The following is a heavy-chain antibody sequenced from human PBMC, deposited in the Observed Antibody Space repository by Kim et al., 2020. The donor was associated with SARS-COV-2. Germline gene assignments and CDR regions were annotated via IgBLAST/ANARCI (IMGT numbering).Heavy chain of an antibody. CDR2: MYYSRST. CDR1: GGSISSSSYY. CDR3: ARHELWHSPSDY. D-gene: IGHD5-18*01. Sequence: SETLSLICTVSGGSISSSSYYWGWIRQPPGKGLEWIGSMYYSRSTYYNSSLKSRVTISVDTSKNQFSLILSSVTAADTAVYYCARHELWHSPSDYWGQGT. V-gene: IGHV4-39*01. J-gene: IGHJ4*02.